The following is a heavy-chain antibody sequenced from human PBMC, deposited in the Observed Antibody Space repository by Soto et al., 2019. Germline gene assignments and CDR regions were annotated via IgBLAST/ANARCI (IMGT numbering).Heavy chain of an antibody. D-gene: IGHD6-6*01. Sequence: GGSLRLSCTASGFTFGDYAMSWFRQAPGKGLEWVGFIRSKAYGGTTEYAASVKGRFTISRDDSKSIAYLQMNSLKTEDTAVYYCTRSRPLAYSSSSRWFDPWGQGTLVTVSS. CDR3: TRSRPLAYSSSSRWFDP. CDR1: GFTFGDYA. V-gene: IGHV3-49*03. CDR2: IRSKAYGGTT. J-gene: IGHJ5*02.